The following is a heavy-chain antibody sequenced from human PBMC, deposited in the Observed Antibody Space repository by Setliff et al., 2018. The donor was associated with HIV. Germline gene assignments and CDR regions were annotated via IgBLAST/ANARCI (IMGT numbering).Heavy chain of an antibody. CDR2: VYPPGSA. Sequence: PSETLSLTCTVSGASFIRSRYYWSWIRQPAGKGLEWIWHVYPPGSASYNPSLESRVTILEALSKTQFSLNLDSVTAADTAVYFCARALAGGSGWNYFDLWGPGTLVTVSS. CDR3: ARALAGGSGWNYFDL. CDR1: GASFIRSRYY. J-gene: IGHJ4*02. D-gene: IGHD6-19*01. V-gene: IGHV4-61*09.